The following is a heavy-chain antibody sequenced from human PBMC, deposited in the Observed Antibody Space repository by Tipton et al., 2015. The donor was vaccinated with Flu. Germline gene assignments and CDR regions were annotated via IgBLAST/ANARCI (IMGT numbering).Heavy chain of an antibody. D-gene: IGHD3-22*01. V-gene: IGHV3-53*01. Sequence: QLVQSGGGLIQPGGSLRLSCAASGFTVSSNYMSWGRQAPGKGLEWVSVIYSGGSTYYADSVKGRFTISRDNSKNTLYLQINSLRAEDTAVYYCARVTYYYDSSGYYYGMDVWGQGTTVTVSS. J-gene: IGHJ6*02. CDR1: GFTVSSNY. CDR3: ARVTYYYDSSGYYYGMDV. CDR2: IYSGGST.